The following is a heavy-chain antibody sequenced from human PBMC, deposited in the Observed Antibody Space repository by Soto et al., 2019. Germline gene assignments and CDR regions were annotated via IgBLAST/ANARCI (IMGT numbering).Heavy chain of an antibody. D-gene: IGHD3-10*01. CDR3: ARNTFPFLGFGELAQLFDY. CDR2: IWYDGSNK. J-gene: IGHJ4*02. V-gene: IGHV3-33*01. Sequence: PGGSLRLSCAASGFTFSSYGMHWVRQAPGKGLEWVAVIWYDGSNKYYADSVKGRFTISRDNSKNTLYLQMNSLRAEDTAVYYCARNTFPFLGFGELAQLFDYWGQGTLVTVSS. CDR1: GFTFSSYG.